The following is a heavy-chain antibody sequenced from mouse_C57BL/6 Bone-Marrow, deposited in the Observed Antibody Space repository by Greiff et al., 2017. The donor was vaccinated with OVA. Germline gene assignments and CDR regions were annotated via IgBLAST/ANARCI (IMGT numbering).Heavy chain of an antibody. D-gene: IGHD1-1*01. CDR2: ISNGGGST. J-gene: IGHJ2*01. Sequence: EVQRVESGGDLVQPGGSLKLSCAASGFTFSDYYMYWVRQTPEKRLEWVAYISNGGGSTYYPDTVKGRFTISRDNAKNTLYLQMSRLKSEDTAMYYCARAHYYGSSYFDYWGQGTTLTVSS. V-gene: IGHV5-12*01. CDR1: GFTFSDYY. CDR3: ARAHYYGSSYFDY.